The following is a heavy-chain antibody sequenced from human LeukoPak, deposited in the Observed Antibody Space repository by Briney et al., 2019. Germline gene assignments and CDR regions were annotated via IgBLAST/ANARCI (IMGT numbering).Heavy chain of an antibody. J-gene: IGHJ4*02. CDR3: ASTSYYYDSSGYDGDY. D-gene: IGHD3-22*01. CDR2: ISSSSSYT. V-gene: IGHV3-11*03. Sequence: GGSLRLSCAASGFTFSDYYMSWIRQAPGKGLEWVSYISSSSSYTNYADSVKGRFTISRDNAKNSLYLQMNSLRAEDTAVYYCASTSYYYDSSGYDGDYWGQGTLVTVSP. CDR1: GFTFSDYY.